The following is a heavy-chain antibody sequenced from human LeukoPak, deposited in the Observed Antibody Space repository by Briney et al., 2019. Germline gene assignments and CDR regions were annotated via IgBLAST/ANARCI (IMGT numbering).Heavy chain of an antibody. J-gene: IGHJ5*02. V-gene: IGHV7-4-1*02. CDR2: INTNTGNP. CDR3: AREAVRGYSSTVRWFDP. Sequence: GASVKVSCKASGYTFTSYAMNWVRQAPGQGLEWMGWINTNTGNPTYAQGFTGRFVFSLDTSVSTAYLQISSLKAEDTAVYYCAREAVRGYSSTVRWFDPWGQGTLVTVSS. CDR1: GYTFTSYA. D-gene: IGHD6-13*01.